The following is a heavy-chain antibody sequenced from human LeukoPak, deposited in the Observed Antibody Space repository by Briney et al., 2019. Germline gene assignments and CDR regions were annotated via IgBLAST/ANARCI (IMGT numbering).Heavy chain of an antibody. Sequence: PQTLSLTCTVSGASVSSGRYYWSWIRQHPGKGLEWIAYIVDSERIYYNPSLKSRLILSLDTSENQFSLNLSSMTAADTAVYFCASGYGSGWFDAWGQGTLVAVSS. CDR3: ASGYGSGWFDA. D-gene: IGHD5-18*01. CDR2: IVDSERI. J-gene: IGHJ5*02. V-gene: IGHV4-31*03. CDR1: GASVSSGRYY.